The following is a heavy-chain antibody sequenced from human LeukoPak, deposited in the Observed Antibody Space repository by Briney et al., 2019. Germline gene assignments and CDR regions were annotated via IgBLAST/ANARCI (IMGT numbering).Heavy chain of an antibody. Sequence: SETLSLTCTVSGGSISSYYWGWIRQPPGKGLEWVGNIYNSGSSYYNPSLKSRVTISVDTTKNQFSLKLSSVTAADTAVYYCARGSYLDYWGQGILVTVTS. CDR2: IYNSGSS. CDR1: GGSISSYY. V-gene: IGHV4-39*07. CDR3: ARGSYLDY. J-gene: IGHJ4*02.